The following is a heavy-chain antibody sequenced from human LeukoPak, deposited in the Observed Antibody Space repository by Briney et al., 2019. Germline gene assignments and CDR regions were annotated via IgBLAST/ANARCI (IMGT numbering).Heavy chain of an antibody. CDR2: IYYSGST. Sequence: PSETLSLTCTVSGGSISSYYWSWIRQPPGKGLECIGYIYYSGSTNYNPSLRSRVSISVDTSKNEFSLKLGSVTAADTAVYYCARLSDSDSSGYYWGFEYWGQGSLVTVSS. D-gene: IGHD3-22*01. CDR1: GGSISSYY. J-gene: IGHJ4*02. CDR3: ARLSDSDSSGYYWGFEY. V-gene: IGHV4-59*08.